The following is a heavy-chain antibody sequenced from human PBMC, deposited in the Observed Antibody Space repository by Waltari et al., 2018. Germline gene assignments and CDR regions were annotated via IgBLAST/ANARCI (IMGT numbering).Heavy chain of an antibody. CDR2: VSYSGTT. D-gene: IGHD5-12*01. V-gene: IGHV4-39*01. CDR1: GVSITSNRHY. Sequence: QLQLQESGPRLVRPSETLSLICRVSGVSITSNRHYWAWIRQSPGQGLEWIGTVSYSGTTDNAPSIKSRVSVSRDTSKNQVSLILGSVTAADMAVYYCATYIGASVGTAAFDVWGQGTMVTVSS. CDR3: ATYIGASVGTAAFDV. J-gene: IGHJ3*01.